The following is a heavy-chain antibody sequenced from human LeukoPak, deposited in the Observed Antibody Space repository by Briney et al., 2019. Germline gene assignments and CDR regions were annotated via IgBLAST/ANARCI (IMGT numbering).Heavy chain of an antibody. Sequence: SETLSLTCAVSGDSISSSNWWSWVRQSPGKGLEWIGQIYHSGSTNYNPSLKSRVTISVDTSKNQFSLKLSSVTAADTAVYYCARGRRLPRLGYSSGRLGVGDAFDIWGQGTMVTVSS. J-gene: IGHJ3*02. CDR1: GDSISSSNW. V-gene: IGHV4-4*02. CDR2: IYHSGST. CDR3: ARGRRLPRLGYSSGRLGVGDAFDI. D-gene: IGHD6-19*01.